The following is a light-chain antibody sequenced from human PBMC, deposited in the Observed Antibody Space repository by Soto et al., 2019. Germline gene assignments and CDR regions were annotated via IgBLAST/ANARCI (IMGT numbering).Light chain of an antibody. V-gene: IGKV1D-16*01. Sequence: DIQMTQSPGSVSASVGEGVTSSCQASQGISRSLAWYQQKPGRAPKLLIYAASSLQSGVPSRFSGSGFGTDFTLTISSLQPDDFATYYCQQYNSYPWTFGQGTKVDIK. CDR1: QGISRS. CDR3: QQYNSYPWT. J-gene: IGKJ1*01. CDR2: AAS.